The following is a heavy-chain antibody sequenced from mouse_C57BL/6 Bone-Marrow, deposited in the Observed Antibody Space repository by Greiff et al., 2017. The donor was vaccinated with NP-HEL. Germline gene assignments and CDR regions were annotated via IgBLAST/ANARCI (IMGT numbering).Heavy chain of an antibody. Sequence: VKLMESGPGLVAPSQSLSITCTVSGFSLTSYGVHWVRQPPGQGLEWLVVIWRDGSTTYYSAPNSRLSTCKDNSKSQVFLKMNSLQTDDTAMYYGARQDSSGYGFAYWGQGTLVTVSA. V-gene: IGHV2-6-1*01. CDR3: ARQDSSGYGFAY. CDR1: GFSLTSYG. J-gene: IGHJ3*01. D-gene: IGHD3-2*02. CDR2: IWRDGST.